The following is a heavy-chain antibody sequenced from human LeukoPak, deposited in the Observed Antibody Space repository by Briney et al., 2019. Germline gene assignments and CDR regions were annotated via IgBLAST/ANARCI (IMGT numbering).Heavy chain of an antibody. Sequence: SETLSLTCAVYGGSFSGYYWSWIRQPPGKGLEWIGEINHSGSTNYNPPLKSRITISVDTSKNQFSLKLSSVTAADTAVYYCARGLVVRGVKVWGQGTLVTVSS. V-gene: IGHV4-34*01. CDR3: ARGLVVRGVKV. CDR2: INHSGST. CDR1: GGSFSGYY. J-gene: IGHJ1*01. D-gene: IGHD3-10*01.